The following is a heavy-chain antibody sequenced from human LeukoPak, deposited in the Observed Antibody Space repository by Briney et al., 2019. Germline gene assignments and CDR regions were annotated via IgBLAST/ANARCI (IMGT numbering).Heavy chain of an antibody. CDR1: GFTFSSYS. D-gene: IGHD3-22*01. CDR2: ISSSSSTI. CDR3: GRFPHYYDSSGYSF. V-gene: IGHV3-48*02. J-gene: IGHJ4*02. Sequence: GGSLRLSCAASGFTFSSYSMNWVRQAPGKGLEWVSYISSSSSTIYYADSVKGRFTISRDNAKNSLYLQMSSLRDEDTAVYYCGRFPHYYDSSGYSFWGQGTLVTVSS.